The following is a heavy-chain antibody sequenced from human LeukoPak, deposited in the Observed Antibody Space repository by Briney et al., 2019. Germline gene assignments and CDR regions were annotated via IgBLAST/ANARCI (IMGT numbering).Heavy chain of an antibody. J-gene: IGHJ6*02. CDR3: ARGAAFNYDFWSGYYTSYYYGMDV. CDR1: GGSISSYY. CDR2: IYYSGST. V-gene: IGHV4-59*01. Sequence: PSETLSLTCTVSGGSISSYYWSWIRQPPGKGLEWIGYIYYSGSTNYNPSLKSRVTISVDTSKNQFSLKLSSVTAADTAVYYCARGAAFNYDFWSGYYTSYYYGMDVWGQGTTVTVSS. D-gene: IGHD3-3*01.